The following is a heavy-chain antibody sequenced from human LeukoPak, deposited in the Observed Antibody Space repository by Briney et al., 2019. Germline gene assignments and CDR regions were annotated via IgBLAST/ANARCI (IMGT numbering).Heavy chain of an antibody. CDR2: IIPIFGTA. CDR3: ARVARFLEWLLPSLNYGMDV. D-gene: IGHD3-3*01. CDR1: GYTLTELS. Sequence: SVKVSCKVSGYTLTELSMHWVRQAPGQGLEWMGGIIPIFGTANYAQKFQGRVTITADESTSTAYMELSSLRSEDTAVYYCARVARFLEWLLPSLNYGMDVWGQGTTATVSS. J-gene: IGHJ6*02. V-gene: IGHV1-69*13.